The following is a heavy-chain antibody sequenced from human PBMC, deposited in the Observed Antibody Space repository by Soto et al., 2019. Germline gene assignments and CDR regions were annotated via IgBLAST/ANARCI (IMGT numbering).Heavy chain of an antibody. CDR1: GYSISSDYY. D-gene: IGHD1-26*01. J-gene: IGHJ4*02. Sequence: PSETLSLTCAVSGYSISSDYYWGWIRQPPGKGLEWIGTIYHSGGTYYNPSLKSRVTISVDTSKNQFSLKLSSVTAADTAVHYCARDPRGSQPYYFDYWGQGALVTVSS. V-gene: IGHV4-38-2*02. CDR2: IYHSGGT. CDR3: ARDPRGSQPYYFDY.